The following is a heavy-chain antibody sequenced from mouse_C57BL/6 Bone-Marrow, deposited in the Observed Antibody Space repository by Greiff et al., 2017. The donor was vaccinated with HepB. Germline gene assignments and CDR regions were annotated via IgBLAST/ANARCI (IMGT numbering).Heavy chain of an antibody. CDR2: ISSGGSYT. J-gene: IGHJ2*01. CDR3: ASATGVFDY. CDR1: GFTFSSYG. V-gene: IGHV5-6*01. D-gene: IGHD4-1*02. Sequence: VQLKESGGDLVKPGGSLKLSCAASGFTFSSYGMSWVRQTPDKRLEWVATISSGGSYTYYPDSVKGRFTISRDNAKNTLYLQMSSLKSEDTAMYYCASATGVFDYWGQGTTLTVSS.